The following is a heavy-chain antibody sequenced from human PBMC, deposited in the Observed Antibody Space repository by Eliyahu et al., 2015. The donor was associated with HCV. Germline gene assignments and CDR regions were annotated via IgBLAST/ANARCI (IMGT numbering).Heavy chain of an antibody. CDR3: ARQFKGSGFWEWLSYYYGMDV. D-gene: IGHD3-3*01. Sequence: QLQLQESGPGLVKPSETLSLTCTVSGGSIISTRYYWGWIRQTPGKGLEWIGTIYYSGNTYYNPSLKSRLTISVDTSKNQFSLRLSSVTAADTAVYYCARQFKGSGFWEWLSYYYGMDVWGQGTTVTVSS. CDR2: IYYSGNT. V-gene: IGHV4-39*01. J-gene: IGHJ6*02. CDR1: GGSIISTRYY.